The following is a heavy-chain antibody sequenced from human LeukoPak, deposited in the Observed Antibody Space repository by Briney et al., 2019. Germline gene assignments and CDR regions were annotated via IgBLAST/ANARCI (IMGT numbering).Heavy chain of an antibody. Sequence: NPSETLSLTCAVYGGPFSGYYWSWIRQPPGKGLEWIGEINHSGSTNYNPSLKSRVTISVDTSKNQFSLKLSSVTAADTAVYYCARRVAPMTTIDYWGQGTLVTVSS. V-gene: IGHV4-34*01. D-gene: IGHD5-24*01. CDR2: INHSGST. CDR1: GGPFSGYY. J-gene: IGHJ4*02. CDR3: ARRVAPMTTIDY.